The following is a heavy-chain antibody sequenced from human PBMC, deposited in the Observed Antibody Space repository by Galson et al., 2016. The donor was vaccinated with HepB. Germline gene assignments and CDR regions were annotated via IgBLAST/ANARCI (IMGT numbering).Heavy chain of an antibody. V-gene: IGHV4-39*01. CDR3: ARHGYSTRRDRDN. Sequence: SETLSLTCSVSGGSVSGGTYYWDWIRQPPGKGLEWIGSIYYGGSTYYKPSLRSRVTISVDTSKNQLSLKLISVTAADSAVYYCARHGYSTRRDRDNWGQGTLVTVSS. D-gene: IGHD2-15*01. CDR1: GGSVSGGTYY. CDR2: IYYGGST. J-gene: IGHJ4*02.